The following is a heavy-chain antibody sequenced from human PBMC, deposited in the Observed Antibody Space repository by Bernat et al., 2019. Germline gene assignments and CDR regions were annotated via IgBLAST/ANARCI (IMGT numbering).Heavy chain of an antibody. V-gene: IGHV3-66*01. CDR1: GFTVSSNY. CDR2: IYSGGST. J-gene: IGHJ4*02. CDR3: AREGGQLGITYFDY. Sequence: VQLVESGGGVVQPGRSLRLSCAASGFTVSSNYMSWVRQAPGKGLEWVSVIYSGGSTYYADSVKGRFTISRDNSKNTLYLQMNSLRAEDTAVYYCAREGGQLGITYFDYWGQGTLVTVSS. D-gene: IGHD6-6*01.